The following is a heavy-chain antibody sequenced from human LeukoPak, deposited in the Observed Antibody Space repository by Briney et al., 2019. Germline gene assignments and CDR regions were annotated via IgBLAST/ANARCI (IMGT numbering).Heavy chain of an antibody. CDR1: GFTFRSYT. CDR2: ILYDGRTT. D-gene: IGHD1-26*01. Sequence: PGGSLRLSCAASGFTFRSYTMHWVRQAPGKGLEWVAVILYDGRTTNYAESVRGRFTISRDTSENTLYLQMNSLRAEDTAVYYCATTWELHGTGYFDYWGQGTLVTVSS. CDR3: ATTWELHGTGYFDY. V-gene: IGHV3-30*04. J-gene: IGHJ4*02.